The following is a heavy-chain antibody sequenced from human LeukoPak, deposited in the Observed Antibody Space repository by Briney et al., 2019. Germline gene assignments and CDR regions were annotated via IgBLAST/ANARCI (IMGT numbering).Heavy chain of an antibody. D-gene: IGHD4-11*01. J-gene: IGHJ6*02. V-gene: IGHV4-59*01. CDR3: ARGGPHSNYGPYYYYYYGMDV. CDR1: GGSISSYY. Sequence: PSETLSLTCTVSGGSISSYYWSWIRQPPGKGLEWIGYIYYSGSTNYNPSLKSRVTISVDTSKNQFSLKLSSVTAADAAVYYCARGGPHSNYGPYYYYYYGMDVWGQGTTVTVSS. CDR2: IYYSGST.